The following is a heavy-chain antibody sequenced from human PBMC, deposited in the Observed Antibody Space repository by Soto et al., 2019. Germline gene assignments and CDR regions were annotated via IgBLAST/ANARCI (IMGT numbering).Heavy chain of an antibody. CDR3: ARGSVVAIDY. Sequence: QLQLQESGSGLVKPSQTLSLTCAVCGGSISSRGYSWSWIRQPPGKGLEWIGYIYHGSTYYNPSLKSRVTISVDRSKNQFSLKLSSVTAADTAVYYCARGSVVAIDYWGQGTLVTVSS. CDR1: GGSISSRGYS. J-gene: IGHJ4*02. CDR2: IYHGST. V-gene: IGHV4-30-2*01. D-gene: IGHD2-21*01.